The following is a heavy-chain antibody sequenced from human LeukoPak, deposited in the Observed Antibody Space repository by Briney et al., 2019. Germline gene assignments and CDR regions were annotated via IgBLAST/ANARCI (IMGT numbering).Heavy chain of an antibody. Sequence: SETLSLTCTGSGDSISSYYWSWIRQPPGKGLEWIGYIYYSGSTNYNPSLKSRVTISVDTSKNQFSLKLSSVTAADTAVYYCARDWVYCSGGSCYSLAAFDIWGQGTMVTVSS. V-gene: IGHV4-59*01. CDR1: GDSISSYY. CDR3: ARDWVYCSGGSCYSLAAFDI. J-gene: IGHJ3*02. D-gene: IGHD2-15*01. CDR2: IYYSGST.